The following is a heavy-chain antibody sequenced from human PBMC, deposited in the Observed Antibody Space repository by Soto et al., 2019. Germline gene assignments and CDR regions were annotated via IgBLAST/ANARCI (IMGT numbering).Heavy chain of an antibody. V-gene: IGHV3-74*01. CDR1: GFTFIKYW. D-gene: IGHD3-3*01. CDR2: IDSDGKST. Sequence: GGSLRLSCAPSGFTFIKYWMHWVRQVPGKGLVWVSRIDSDGKSTAYADSVRGRFTISRDNAKNTLYLQMNSLRGEDTALYYCARDPGYYDFWSGYYQDHWGQGTLVTVSS. J-gene: IGHJ4*02. CDR3: ARDPGYYDFWSGYYQDH.